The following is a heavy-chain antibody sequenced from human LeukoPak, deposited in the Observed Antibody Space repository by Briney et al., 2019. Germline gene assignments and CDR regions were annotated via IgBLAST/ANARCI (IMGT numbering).Heavy chain of an antibody. V-gene: IGHV3-48*03. CDR3: ARGPGAFDI. D-gene: IGHD2-2*01. J-gene: IGHJ3*02. CDR1: GFTFGNYE. Sequence: GGSLRLSCAASGFTFGNYEMNWVRQAPGKGLEWVSYISSSGRTTHYADSVKGRFTISRDNAKNTLFLQMNSLRAEDTAVYYCARGPGAFDIWGQGTMVTVSS. CDR2: ISSSGRTT.